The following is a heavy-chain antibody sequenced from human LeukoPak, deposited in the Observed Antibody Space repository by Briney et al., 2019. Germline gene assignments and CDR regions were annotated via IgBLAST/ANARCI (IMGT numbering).Heavy chain of an antibody. J-gene: IGHJ4*02. CDR3: ARAVITFGGVVAKGFDC. Sequence: AETLSLTCTVSGGSFSSYYWSWIRQPPGKGLEWIGYIYYSGSTDYNPSLKSRVTLSLDTSKNQFSLNLSSVTAADTAVYYCARAVITFGGVVAKGFDCWGEGTLVTSST. V-gene: IGHV4-59*01. D-gene: IGHD3-16*02. CDR1: GGSFSSYY. CDR2: IYYSGST.